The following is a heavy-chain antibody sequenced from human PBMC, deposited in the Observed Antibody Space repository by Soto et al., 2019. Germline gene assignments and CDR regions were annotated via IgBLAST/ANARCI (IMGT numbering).Heavy chain of an antibody. CDR1: GGSISGSSYY. CDR3: ASSNIVVVVAATRQDAFDI. Sequence: SETLSLTCTVSGGSISGSSYYGGWIRQPPGKGLEWIGSIYYSGSTYYNPSLKSRVTISVDTSKNQFSLKLSSVTAADTAVYYCASSNIVVVVAATRQDAFDIWGQGTMVTVSS. CDR2: IYYSGST. D-gene: IGHD2-15*01. V-gene: IGHV4-39*01. J-gene: IGHJ3*02.